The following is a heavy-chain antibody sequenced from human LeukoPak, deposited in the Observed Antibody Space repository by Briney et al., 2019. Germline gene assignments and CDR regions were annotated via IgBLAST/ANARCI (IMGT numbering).Heavy chain of an antibody. CDR3: ARHEYDFWSGRTGAFDI. CDR1: GYSISSGYY. V-gene: IGHV4-38-2*01. CDR2: IYHSGST. Sequence: KPSETLSLTCAVSGYSISSGYYWGWIRQPPGKGLEWIGSIYHSGSTYYNPSLKSRVTISVDTSKNQFSLKLSSVTAADTAVYYCARHEYDFWSGRTGAFDIWGQGTMVTVS. J-gene: IGHJ3*02. D-gene: IGHD3-3*01.